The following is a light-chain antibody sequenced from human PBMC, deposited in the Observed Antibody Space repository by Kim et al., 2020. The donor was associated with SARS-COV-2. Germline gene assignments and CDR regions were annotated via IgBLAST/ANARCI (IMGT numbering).Light chain of an antibody. Sequence: VSPGQTASITCSGDKLGDKYACWYQQKPGQSPVLVIYQVSKRPSGIPERFSGSNSGNTATLTISGTQAMDEADYYCQAWVSSTAWVFGGGTKLTVL. CDR2: QVS. CDR3: QAWVSSTAWV. J-gene: IGLJ3*02. V-gene: IGLV3-1*01. CDR1: KLGDKY.